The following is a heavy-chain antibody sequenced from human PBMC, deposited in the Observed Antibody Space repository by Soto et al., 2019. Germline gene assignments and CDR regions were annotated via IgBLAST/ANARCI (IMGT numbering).Heavy chain of an antibody. Sequence: SETLSLTCAVYGGSFSGYYWSWIRQPPGKGLEWIGEINHSGSTNYNPSLKSRVTISVDTSKNQFTLKLSSVTAADTAVYYCARAIRLRYGMDVWGQGTSVTASS. D-gene: IGHD4-17*01. J-gene: IGHJ6*02. V-gene: IGHV4-34*01. CDR1: GGSFSGYY. CDR3: ARAIRLRYGMDV. CDR2: INHSGST.